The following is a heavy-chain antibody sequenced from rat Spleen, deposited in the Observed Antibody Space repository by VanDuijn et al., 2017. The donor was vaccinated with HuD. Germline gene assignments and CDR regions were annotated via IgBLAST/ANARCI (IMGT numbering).Heavy chain of an antibody. CDR3: TRSLLQWPSYYFDY. D-gene: IGHD1-1*01. J-gene: IGHJ2*01. V-gene: IGHV5-31*01. CDR1: GFTFNNYW. Sequence: EVQLVESGGGLVQPGRSLKLSCVASGFTFNNYWMTWIRQAPGKGLEWVASITNTGGSTYYPDSVKGRFTISRDNAKSTLYLQMNSLRSEDTATYYCTRSLLQWPSYYFDYWGQGVMVTVSS. CDR2: ITNTGGST.